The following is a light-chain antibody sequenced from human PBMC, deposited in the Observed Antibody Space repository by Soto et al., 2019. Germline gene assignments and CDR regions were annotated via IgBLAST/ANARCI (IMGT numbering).Light chain of an antibody. CDR1: QGLSSW. V-gene: IGKV1-12*02. CDR3: QQANSFPWT. CDR2: AAS. J-gene: IGKJ1*01. Sequence: DIQMTQSPSSVSASVGDRVTITCRASQGLSSWLAWYQQRPGKAPKLLIYAASNLQTGVPSRFSGSASGTDFTLTISSLQPEDIATYYCQQANSFPWTFGQGTKVEIK.